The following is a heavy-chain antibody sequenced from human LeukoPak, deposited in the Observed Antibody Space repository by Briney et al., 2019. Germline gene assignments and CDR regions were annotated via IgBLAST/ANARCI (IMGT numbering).Heavy chain of an antibody. CDR1: GFTFSDYA. V-gene: IGHV4-34*01. CDR3: ARHSRTYYNGSGRSIDY. D-gene: IGHD3-10*01. J-gene: IGHJ4*02. CDR2: INHSGST. Sequence: PGGSLRLSCAASGFTFSDYAMSWVRQPPGKGLEWIGEINHSGSTNYNPSLMSRVTISVDTSKNQFSLKMNPVTAADTSMYYCARHSRTYYNGSGRSIDYWGQGTLVIVS.